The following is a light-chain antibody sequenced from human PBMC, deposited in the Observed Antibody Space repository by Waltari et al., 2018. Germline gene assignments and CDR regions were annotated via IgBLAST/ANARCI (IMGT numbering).Light chain of an antibody. CDR3: QQYNNWPPMT. Sequence: IVMTQSPATLSVSPGERATLSCRASQSVSSNLAWSQQKPGQAPRLLIYGASTRATGIPARFSGSGSGTEFTLTISSLQSEDLALYYCQQYNNWPPMTFGQGTRLEIK. J-gene: IGKJ5*01. CDR1: QSVSSN. CDR2: GAS. V-gene: IGKV3-15*01.